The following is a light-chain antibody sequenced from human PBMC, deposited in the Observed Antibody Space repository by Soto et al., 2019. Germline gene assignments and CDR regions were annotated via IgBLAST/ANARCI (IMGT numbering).Light chain of an antibody. CDR2: FNSDGSH. CDR3: QTWDTDIQV. CDR1: SAHSDYA. Sequence: QAVLTQSPSASASLGASVKITCTLSSAHSDYAIAWHQQQSEKGPRYLMKFNSDGSHTKGDGIPDRFSGSSSGAERYLTISSLQSDDEADYYCQTWDTDIQVFGGGTKLTVL. J-gene: IGLJ3*02. V-gene: IGLV4-69*01.